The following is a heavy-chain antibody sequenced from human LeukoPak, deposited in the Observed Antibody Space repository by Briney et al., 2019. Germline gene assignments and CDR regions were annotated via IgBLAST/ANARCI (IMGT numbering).Heavy chain of an antibody. CDR2: IYTTGST. CDR1: GGSISSDY. Sequence: TLSDTFTFTGGSISSDYWSGLRQPAGKGLECLGVIYTTGSTNYNPSLKSRVTVSRDTSKNPFSLKLNSVTAEDTAVYYCASGGPFLKAGGKGNTVTVSS. V-gene: IGHV4-4*07. CDR3: ASGGPFLKA. J-gene: IGHJ6*03. D-gene: IGHD2/OR15-2a*01.